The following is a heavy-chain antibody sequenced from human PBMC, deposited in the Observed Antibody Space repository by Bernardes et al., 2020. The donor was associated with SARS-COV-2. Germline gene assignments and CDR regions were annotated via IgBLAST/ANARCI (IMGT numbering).Heavy chain of an antibody. D-gene: IGHD1-26*01. J-gene: IGHJ3*02. CDR3: AKTHSGSYSDAFDI. Sequence: GGSLRLSCAASGFTFSSYNMNWVRQAPGKGLEWVSSISSSSDYIYNADSVKGRFTISRDNAKNSLFLQMNSLRAEDTAVYYCAKTHSGSYSDAFDIWGQGTMVTVSS. CDR1: GFTFSSYN. V-gene: IGHV3-21*01. CDR2: ISSSSDYI.